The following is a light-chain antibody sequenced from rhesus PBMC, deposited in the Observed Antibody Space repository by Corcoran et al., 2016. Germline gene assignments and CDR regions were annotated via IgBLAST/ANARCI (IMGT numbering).Light chain of an antibody. CDR2: KES. Sequence: DIQMTQSPSSLSASVGDTVTITCRASQSISSWLAWYQQKPGKAPKVLIYKESSLQSGVPSRFSGSGSGTDFTLTINSLQSEDFATYYFQQFSSSPYNFGQGTKVEIK. J-gene: IGKJ2*01. CDR3: QQFSSSPYN. CDR1: QSISSW. V-gene: IGKV1-22*01.